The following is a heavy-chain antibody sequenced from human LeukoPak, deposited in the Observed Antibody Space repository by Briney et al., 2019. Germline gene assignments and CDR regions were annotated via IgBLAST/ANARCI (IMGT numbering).Heavy chain of an antibody. D-gene: IGHD6-6*01. CDR3: ARVPQLGYVDY. CDR2: IFYSGST. CDR1: GGSISTSNYY. J-gene: IGHJ4*02. Sequence: SETLSLTCTVSGGSISTSNYYWGWIRQPPGKGLEWIGNIFYSGSTYYSPSLKSRVTISLDTSRNQFSLKLSSVTAADTAVYYCARVPQLGYVDYWGQGTLVTVSS. V-gene: IGHV4-39*07.